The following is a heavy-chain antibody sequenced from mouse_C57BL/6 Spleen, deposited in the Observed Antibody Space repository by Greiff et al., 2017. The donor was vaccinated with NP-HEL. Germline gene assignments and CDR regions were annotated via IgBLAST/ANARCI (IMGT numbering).Heavy chain of an antibody. CDR3: TTHYDAAY. J-gene: IGHJ3*01. CDR1: GFNIKDDY. Sequence: EVQLQQSGAELVRPGASVKLSCTASGFNIKDDYMHWVKQRPEQGLEWIGWIDPENGDTEYASKFQGKATITADTSSNTAYLQLSSLTSEDTAVYYCTTHYDAAYWGQGTLVTVSA. D-gene: IGHD2-4*01. V-gene: IGHV14-4*01. CDR2: IDPENGDT.